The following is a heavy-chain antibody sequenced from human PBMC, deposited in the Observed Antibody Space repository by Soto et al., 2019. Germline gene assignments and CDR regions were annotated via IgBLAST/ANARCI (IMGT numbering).Heavy chain of an antibody. CDR3: ARCEDYDSSGYYFNWFDP. CDR2: ISSSSSTI. V-gene: IGHV3-48*02. J-gene: IGHJ5*02. CDR1: GFTFSSYS. D-gene: IGHD3-22*01. Sequence: GGSLRLSCAASGFTFSSYSMNWVRQAPGKGLEWVSYISSSSSTIYYADSVKGRFTISRDNAKNSLYLQMNSLGDEDTAVYYCARCEDYDSSGYYFNWFDPWGQGTLVTVSS.